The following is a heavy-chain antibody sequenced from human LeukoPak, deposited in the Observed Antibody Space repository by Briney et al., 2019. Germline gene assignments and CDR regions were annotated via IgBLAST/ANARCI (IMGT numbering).Heavy chain of an antibody. V-gene: IGHV1-8*01. D-gene: IGHD2-2*01. Sequence: ASVKVSCKASGYTFTSYDINWVRQATGQGLEWMGWMNPNSGNTGYAQKFQGRVIMTRNTSISTAYMELSSLRSEDTAVYYGARIYCSSTSCYYYYYYGMDVWGQGTTVTVSS. J-gene: IGHJ6*02. CDR2: MNPNSGNT. CDR3: ARIYCSSTSCYYYYYYGMDV. CDR1: GYTFTSYD.